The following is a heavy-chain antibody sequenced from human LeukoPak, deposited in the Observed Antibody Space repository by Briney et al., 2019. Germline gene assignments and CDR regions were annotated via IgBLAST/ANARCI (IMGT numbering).Heavy chain of an antibody. CDR1: GYTFTGYF. D-gene: IGHD6-19*01. Sequence: ASVKVSCKASGYTFTGYFMHWVRQAPGQGLEWMGWINPNSGGTNYTQKFQGRVTMTRDTSISTAYMELSRLRSDDTAVYYCARGLIAVAGTADYWGQGTLVTVSS. J-gene: IGHJ4*02. CDR2: INPNSGGT. V-gene: IGHV1-2*02. CDR3: ARGLIAVAGTADY.